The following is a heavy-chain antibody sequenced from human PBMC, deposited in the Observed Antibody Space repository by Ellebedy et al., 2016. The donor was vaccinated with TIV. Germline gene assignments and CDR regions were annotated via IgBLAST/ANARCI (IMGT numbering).Heavy chain of an antibody. J-gene: IGHJ2*01. CDR1: GFTFSNYW. D-gene: IGHD6-19*01. V-gene: IGHV3-7*02. Sequence: PGGSLRLSCAGSGFTFSNYWMSWVRQAPGKGLEWVANIKQDGSEKYYVDFVKGRFTISRDNAKNSLYLQMNSLRDEDTDFYYCARKGDEQWLVRKPPGLWYFDLWGRGTLVTVSS. CDR2: IKQDGSEK. CDR3: ARKGDEQWLVRKPPGLWYFDL.